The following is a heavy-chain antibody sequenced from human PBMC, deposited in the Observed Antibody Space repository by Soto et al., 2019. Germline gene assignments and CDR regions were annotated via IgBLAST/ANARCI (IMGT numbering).Heavy chain of an antibody. CDR1: GFTFSSYW. CDR2: IKQDGSEK. D-gene: IGHD5-18*01. V-gene: IGHV3-7*05. J-gene: IGHJ4*02. Sequence: GGSLRLSCAASGFTFSSYWMSWVRQAPGKGLEWVANIKQDGSEKYYVDSVKGRFTISRDNAKNSLYLQMNSLRAEDTAVYYCASSAGYSYGSIDYWGQGTLVTVSS. CDR3: ASSAGYSYGSIDY.